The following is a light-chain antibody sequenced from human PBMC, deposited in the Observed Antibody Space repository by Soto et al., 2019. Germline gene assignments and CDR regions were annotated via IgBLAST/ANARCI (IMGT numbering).Light chain of an antibody. CDR3: QQNYNAPPT. V-gene: IGKV1-39*01. Sequence: DIQMTQSPSSLSASVGDRVTITCRASQSVGSYLSWYQHRPGEAPKLLIYAASSLQSGVPSRFSGSGSGTDFTLTISSLQPEDFATYSCQQNYNAPPTFGQGTQVAIK. J-gene: IGKJ1*01. CDR2: AAS. CDR1: QSVGSY.